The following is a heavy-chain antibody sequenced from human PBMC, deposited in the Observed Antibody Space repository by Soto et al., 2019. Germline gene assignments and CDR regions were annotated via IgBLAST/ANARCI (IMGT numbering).Heavy chain of an antibody. CDR2: IYYSGST. V-gene: IGHV4-39*01. D-gene: IGHD6-19*01. Sequence: QLQLQESGPGLVKPSETLSLTCTVSGGSISSSSYYWGWIRQPPGKGLEWIGSIYYSGSTYYTPSLKSRVTRSVDTCKNQCSLKLSSVTAADTAVYYCARLYSSGWYYFDYWGQGSLVTVSS. CDR3: ARLYSSGWYYFDY. CDR1: GGSISSSSYY. J-gene: IGHJ4*02.